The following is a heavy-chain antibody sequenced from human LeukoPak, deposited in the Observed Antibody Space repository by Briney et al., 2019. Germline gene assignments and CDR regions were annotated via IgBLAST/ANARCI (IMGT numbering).Heavy chain of an antibody. J-gene: IGHJ4*02. V-gene: IGHV5-51*01. CDR2: IYPGGSET. CDR3: ARASRDGYNQNFDH. CDR1: GYSFSSYW. D-gene: IGHD5-24*01. Sequence: GESLKISCKGLGYSFSSYWNAWVRQRPGKGQEWMGIIYPGGSETRCDPSFQGQVTISADSSTSTAYLQWSSLRASDTAMYYCARASRDGYNQNFDHWGQGTLVTVSS.